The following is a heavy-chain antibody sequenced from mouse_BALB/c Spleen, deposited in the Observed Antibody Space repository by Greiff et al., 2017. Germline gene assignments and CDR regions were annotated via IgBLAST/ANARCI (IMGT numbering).Heavy chain of an antibody. CDR3: ARDYYGNPSAMDY. Sequence: EVQLQQSGPGLVKPSQSLSLTCSVTGYSITSGYYWNWIRQFPGNKLEWMGYISYDGSNNYNPSLKNRISITRDTSKNQFFLKLNSVTTEDTATYYCARDYYGNPSAMDYWGQGTSVNVSS. J-gene: IGHJ4*01. CDR2: ISYDGSN. D-gene: IGHD2-1*01. CDR1: GYSITSGYY. V-gene: IGHV3-6*02.